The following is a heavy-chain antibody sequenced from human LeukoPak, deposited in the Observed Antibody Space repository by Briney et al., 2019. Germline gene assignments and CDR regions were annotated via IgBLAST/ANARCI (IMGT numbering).Heavy chain of an antibody. CDR3: ARLGSHYGMILQLNALDI. V-gene: IGHV4-59*08. CDR2: IFYSGGT. Sequence: SETLSLTCAVSGDSNSSYSWTWIRQPPGKGLEWIGYIFYSGGTNYNPSLKSRVSISADMSKNQFPLRLSSVTAADTAVYYGARLGSHYGMILQLNALDIWGQGTILTVSS. CDR1: GDSNSSYS. D-gene: IGHD1-1*01. J-gene: IGHJ3*02.